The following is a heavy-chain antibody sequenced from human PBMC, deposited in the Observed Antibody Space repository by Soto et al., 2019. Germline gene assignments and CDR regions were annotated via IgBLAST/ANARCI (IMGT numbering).Heavy chain of an antibody. V-gene: IGHV1-69*01. Sequence: QVQLVQSGAEVKKPGSSVKVSCKASGGTFSSYAISWVRQAPGQGLEWMGGIIPIFGTANYAQKFQGRVTITADESTSTAYMELSSLRSEDTAVLYCARSTYYYDSSGYSHPEFDYWGQGTLVTVSS. D-gene: IGHD3-22*01. CDR1: GGTFSSYA. J-gene: IGHJ4*02. CDR3: ARSTYYYDSSGYSHPEFDY. CDR2: IIPIFGTA.